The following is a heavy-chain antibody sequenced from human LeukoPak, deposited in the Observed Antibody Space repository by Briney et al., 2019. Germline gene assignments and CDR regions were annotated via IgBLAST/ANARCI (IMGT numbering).Heavy chain of an antibody. CDR2: FDPEDGET. V-gene: IGHV1-24*01. D-gene: IGHD1-26*01. CDR3: ATDFPDVGARYFDY. CDR1: GYTLTELS. Sequence: ALVKVSCTVSGYTLTELSMHWVRQAPGKGLEWMGGFDPEDGETIYAQKFQGRVTMTEDTSTDTAYMELSSLRSEDTAVYYCATDFPDVGARYFDYWGQGTLVTVSS. J-gene: IGHJ4*02.